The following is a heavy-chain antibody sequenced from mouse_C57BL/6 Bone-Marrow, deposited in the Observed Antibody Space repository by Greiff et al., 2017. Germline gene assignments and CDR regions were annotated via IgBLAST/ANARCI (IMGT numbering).Heavy chain of an antibody. CDR2: ISSGSSTI. CDR3: ARRNDYDDDFDY. D-gene: IGHD2-4*01. V-gene: IGHV5-17*01. Sequence: EVQRVESGGGLVKPGGSLKLSCAASGFTFSDYGMHWVRQAPEKGLEWVAYISSGSSTIDYADTVKGRFTISRDDATNPLFLQMPSLSSEDTAMYVCARRNDYDDDFDYWGQGTTLTVSS. CDR1: GFTFSDYG. J-gene: IGHJ2*01.